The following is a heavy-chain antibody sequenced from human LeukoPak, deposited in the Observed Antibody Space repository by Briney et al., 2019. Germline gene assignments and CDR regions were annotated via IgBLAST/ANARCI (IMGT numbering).Heavy chain of an antibody. Sequence: GALRLSCAASGFTFSRYAMTWVRQTPGKGLEWVSSISGPGDHTYYADSVKGRFTISRDNSKNTLYPQMNSLRAEDTAVYYCAKDYYGSGSLFDYWGQGTLVTVSS. D-gene: IGHD3-10*01. CDR3: AKDYYGSGSLFDY. CDR1: GFTFSRYA. CDR2: ISGPGDHT. J-gene: IGHJ4*02. V-gene: IGHV3-23*01.